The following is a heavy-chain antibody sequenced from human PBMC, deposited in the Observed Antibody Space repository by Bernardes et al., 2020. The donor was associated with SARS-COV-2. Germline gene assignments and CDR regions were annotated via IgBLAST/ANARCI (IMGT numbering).Heavy chain of an antibody. CDR3: ATVGNYWYFDL. D-gene: IGHD7-27*01. Sequence: GGSLRLSCAASGFAFSNYWMTWVRQAPGKGLQWVANIKQDGTEKYYVDSVKGRFTISRDNAKNSLYLQMNSLRAEDTAVYYCATVGNYWYFDLWGRGTLVTVSS. CDR2: IKQDGTEK. J-gene: IGHJ2*01. V-gene: IGHV3-7*01. CDR1: GFAFSNYW.